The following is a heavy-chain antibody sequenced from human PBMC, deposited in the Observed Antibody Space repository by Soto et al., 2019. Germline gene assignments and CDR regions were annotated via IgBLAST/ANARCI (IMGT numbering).Heavy chain of an antibody. CDR3: ARHLLAAAGTGFDY. CDR2: IYYSGST. Sequence: PSETLSLTCTVSGGSISSSSYYWGWIRQPPGKGLEWIGSIYYSGSTYYNPSLKSRVTISVDTSKNQFSLKLSSVTAADTAVYYCARHLLAAAGTGFDYWGQGTLVTVSS. D-gene: IGHD6-13*01. J-gene: IGHJ4*02. V-gene: IGHV4-39*01. CDR1: GGSISSSSYY.